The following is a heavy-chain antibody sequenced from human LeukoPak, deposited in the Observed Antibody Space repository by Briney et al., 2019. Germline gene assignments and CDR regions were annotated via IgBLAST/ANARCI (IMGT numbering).Heavy chain of an antibody. V-gene: IGHV1-18*01. CDR2: ISAYNGNT. CDR3: ARGDFDWLLFSFSGYYGMDV. Sequence: ASVKVSCKASGYTFTSYGISWVRQAPGQGLEWMGWISAYNGNTNYAQKLQGRVTMTTDTSTSTAYMELRSLRSDDTAVYYCARGDFDWLLFSFSGYYGMDVWGQGTTVTVSS. D-gene: IGHD3-9*01. J-gene: IGHJ6*02. CDR1: GYTFTSYG.